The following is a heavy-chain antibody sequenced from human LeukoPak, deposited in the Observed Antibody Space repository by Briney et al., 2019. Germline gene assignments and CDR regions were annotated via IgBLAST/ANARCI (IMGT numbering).Heavy chain of an antibody. CDR1: GXTFSTYS. D-gene: IGHD1-26*01. CDR3: GRVVLSGSYYFDY. Sequence: PGGSLRLSCAASGXTFSTYSMNWVRQAPGKGLEWVSYITSSSSTIYYADSVKGRFTISRDNAKNSLYLQMNSLRDEDTAVYYCGRVVLSGSYYFDYWGQGTLVTVSS. J-gene: IGHJ4*02. CDR2: ITSSSSTI. V-gene: IGHV3-48*02.